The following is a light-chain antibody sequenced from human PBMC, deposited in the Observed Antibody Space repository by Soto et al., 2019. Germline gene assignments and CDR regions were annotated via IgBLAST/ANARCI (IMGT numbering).Light chain of an antibody. CDR3: EQSYSTTWT. J-gene: IGKJ1*01. V-gene: IGKV1-39*01. Sequence: EIQMTQSTSSLSASVRDRVSITCRASQSISSYLNWYQQKPGKAPKLLIYAAFSLQSGVPSRFIGGGSGTDFTLTISSLQPEEFATYYCEQSYSTTWTFGQGTKVDIK. CDR1: QSISSY. CDR2: AAF.